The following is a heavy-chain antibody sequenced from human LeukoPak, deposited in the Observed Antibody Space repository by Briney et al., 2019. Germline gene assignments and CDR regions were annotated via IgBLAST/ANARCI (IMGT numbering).Heavy chain of an antibody. CDR2: INPNRGDT. J-gene: IGHJ4*02. D-gene: IGHD4-17*01. CDR3: TRDLLGFATTPLSD. V-gene: IGHV1-2*02. CDR1: GYTFTINY. Sequence: ASVRVSCKASGYTFTINYIHWVRQAPGHGLEWMGWINPNRGDTNYAQKFQGRVTMTRDTSISTAFMELTRLTSDDTAVYYCTRDLLGFATTPLSDWGQGTLVTVSS.